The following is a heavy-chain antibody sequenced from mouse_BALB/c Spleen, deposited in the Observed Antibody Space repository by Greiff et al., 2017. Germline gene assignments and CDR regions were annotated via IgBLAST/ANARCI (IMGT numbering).Heavy chain of an antibody. CDR2: ISTYYGDA. CDR1: GYTFTDYA. Sequence: QVQLKQSGAELVRPGVSVKISCKGSGYTFTDYAMHWVKQSHAKSLEWIGVISTYYGDASYNQKFKGKATMTVDKSSSTAYMELARLTSEDSAIYYCARWGLYAMYYWGQGTSVTVSS. CDR3: ARWGLYAMYY. J-gene: IGHJ4*01. V-gene: IGHV1S137*01.